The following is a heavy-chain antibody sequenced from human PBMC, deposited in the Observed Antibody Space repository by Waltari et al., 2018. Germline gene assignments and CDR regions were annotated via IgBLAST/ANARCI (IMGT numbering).Heavy chain of an antibody. Sequence: QVQLVQSGAEVKKPGASVKVSCKASGYTFTSYDINWVRQATGQGLGWMGWMKPNSGNTGYAQKFQGRVTITRNTSISTAYMELSSLRSEDTAVYYCARGLGYCSGGSCPRGYYMDVWGKGTTVTVSS. D-gene: IGHD2-15*01. V-gene: IGHV1-8*03. CDR3: ARGLGYCSGGSCPRGYYMDV. J-gene: IGHJ6*03. CDR2: MKPNSGNT. CDR1: GYTFTSYD.